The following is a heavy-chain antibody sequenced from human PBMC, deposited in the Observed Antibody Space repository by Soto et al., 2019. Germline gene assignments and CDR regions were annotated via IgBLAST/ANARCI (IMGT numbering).Heavy chain of an antibody. CDR3: ARRPPFDDQWLDTPYFVY. V-gene: IGHV1-8*02. D-gene: IGHD6-19*01. J-gene: IGHJ4*02. CDR2: MNPNSGNT. CDR1: GCTFTSYG. Sequence: ASLKVSCKASGCTFTSYGINWVRQATGQGLEWMGWMNPNSGNTGYAQKFQGRVTMTRNTSISTAYMELSSLRSEDTAVYYCARRPPFDDQWLDTPYFVYWGQGILVSVS.